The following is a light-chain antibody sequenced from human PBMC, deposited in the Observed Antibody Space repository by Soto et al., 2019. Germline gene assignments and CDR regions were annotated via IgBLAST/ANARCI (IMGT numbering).Light chain of an antibody. CDR1: SSNIGADYE. CDR3: QSYDRGLTADV. CDR2: GND. J-gene: IGLJ1*01. V-gene: IGLV1-40*01. Sequence: QSVLTQPPSVSGAPGQRVTISCTGTSSNIGADYEVHWYHQLPGTAPKFLVSGNDNRPSGVPDRLSASKSGTSGSLAITGLQAEDEGHYYCQSYDRGLTADVFGTGTKLTVL.